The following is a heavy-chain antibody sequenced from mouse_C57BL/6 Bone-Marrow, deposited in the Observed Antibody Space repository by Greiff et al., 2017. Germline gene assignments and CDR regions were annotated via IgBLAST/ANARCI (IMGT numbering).Heavy chain of an antibody. CDR3: ARYYYGSSLHWYFDV. CDR1: GYAFSSYW. D-gene: IGHD1-1*01. V-gene: IGHV1-80*01. J-gene: IGHJ1*03. CDR2: IYPGDGDT. Sequence: QVQLQPSGAELVKPGASVKISCKASGYAFSSYWMNWVKQRPGKGLEWIGQIYPGDGDTNYNGKFKGKATLTADKSSSTAYMQLSSLTSEDSAVYFCARYYYGSSLHWYFDVWGTGTTVTVSS.